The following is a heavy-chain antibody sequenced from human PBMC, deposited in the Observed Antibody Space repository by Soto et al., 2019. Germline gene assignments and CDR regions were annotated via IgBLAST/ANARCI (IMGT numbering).Heavy chain of an antibody. D-gene: IGHD1-1*01. V-gene: IGHV3-23*01. CDR2: VSYNGGDT. CDR3: ARYIRGPTVYYFDF. CDR1: GFTFSSYA. Sequence: GGSLRLSCAASGFTFSSYAMTWVRQAPGKGLEWVSIVSYNGGDTYYADSVKGRFTISRDNSKGTVDLQMNGLRAEDTAVYYCARYIRGPTVYYFDFWGPGVLVTVSS. J-gene: IGHJ4*02.